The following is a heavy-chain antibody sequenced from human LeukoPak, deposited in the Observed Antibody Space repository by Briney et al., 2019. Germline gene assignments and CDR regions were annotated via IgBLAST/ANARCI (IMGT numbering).Heavy chain of an antibody. CDR1: GYTFTGYY. CDR2: INPNSGGT. D-gene: IGHD3-22*01. CDR3: ARGWDSSGYYFVRQGADY. Sequence: ASVKVSCKASGYTFTGYYMHWVRQAPGQGLEWMGWINPNSGGTNYAQKFQGRVTMTRDTSISTAYMELSRLRSDDTAVYYCARGWDSSGYYFVRQGADYWGQGTLVTVSS. J-gene: IGHJ4*02. V-gene: IGHV1-2*02.